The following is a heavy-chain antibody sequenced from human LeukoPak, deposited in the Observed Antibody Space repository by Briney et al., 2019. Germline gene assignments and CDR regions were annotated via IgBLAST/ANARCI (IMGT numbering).Heavy chain of an antibody. CDR3: ARRMVDRLIVVVVAATIDY. D-gene: IGHD2-15*01. Sequence: GGSLRLSCAASGFTFSSYAMSWVRQAPGKGLEWVSAISGSGGSTYYADSVKGRFTISRDNSKNTLYLQMNSLRAEDTAVYYCARRMVDRLIVVVVAATIDYWGQGTLVTVSS. J-gene: IGHJ4*02. CDR1: GFTFSSYA. V-gene: IGHV3-23*01. CDR2: ISGSGGST.